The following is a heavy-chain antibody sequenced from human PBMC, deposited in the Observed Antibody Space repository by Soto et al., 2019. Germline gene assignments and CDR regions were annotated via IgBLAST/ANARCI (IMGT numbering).Heavy chain of an antibody. CDR2: IIPIFGTA. J-gene: IGHJ3*02. CDR3: ARILAKEQLVRAGAFDI. D-gene: IGHD6-13*01. V-gene: IGHV1-69*06. CDR1: GGTFSSYA. Sequence: QVQLVQSGAEVKKPGSSVKVSCKASGGTFSSYAISWVRQAPGQGLEWMGGIIPIFGTANYAQKFQGRVTITADKSTSTAYMELRSLRSEDTAVYYCARILAKEQLVRAGAFDIWGQGTMVTVSS.